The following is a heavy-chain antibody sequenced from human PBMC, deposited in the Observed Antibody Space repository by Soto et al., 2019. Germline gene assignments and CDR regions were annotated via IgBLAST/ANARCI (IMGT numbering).Heavy chain of an antibody. CDR2: IYHSGST. J-gene: IGHJ6*03. D-gene: IGHD3-3*01. V-gene: IGHV4-4*02. CDR1: SVSISSSNW. Sequence: QVQLQESGPGLVKPSGTLSLTCAVASVSISSSNWWSWVRQPPGKGLAWIGEIYHSGSTNYNPSPKSRVTLTVDQSKNQFSLKLSSVAAADTAVYYCARDGNYDFWSGYRGNYYMAVSGTGTTVTVSS. CDR3: ARDGNYDFWSGYRGNYYMAV.